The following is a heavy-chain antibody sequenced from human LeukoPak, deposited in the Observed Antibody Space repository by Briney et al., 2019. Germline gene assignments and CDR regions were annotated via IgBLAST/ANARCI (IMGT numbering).Heavy chain of an antibody. Sequence: PGGSLRLSCAASGFTFSHYWMHWVRQDAGKGLLLVAHFNTVGTIVRYAESVQGRFTISRDNAKNTMVMQMNNLSVEDTAVYYCKRAAGMEVPSSTKWYLWYDPWGQGTLVIVSS. V-gene: IGHV3-74*01. D-gene: IGHD2-2*01. J-gene: IGHJ5*02. CDR3: KRAAGMEVPSSTKWYLWYDP. CDR2: FNTVGTIV. CDR1: GFTFSHYW.